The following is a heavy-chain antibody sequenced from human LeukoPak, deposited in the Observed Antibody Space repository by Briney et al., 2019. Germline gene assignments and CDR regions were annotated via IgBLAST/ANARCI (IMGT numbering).Heavy chain of an antibody. CDR1: GFIFSDYY. D-gene: IGHD6-19*01. CDR2: ISSSGKTI. J-gene: IGHJ4*02. CDR3: VRDIGWFRFDH. V-gene: IGHV3-11*01. Sequence: GGSLRLSCVGSGFIFSDYYMSWIRQAPGKGLEWISYISSSGKTIYYADSVKGRFTISRDNAKNSLYLQMNSLRVEDTAVYYCVRDIGWFRFDHWGQGTLITVSS.